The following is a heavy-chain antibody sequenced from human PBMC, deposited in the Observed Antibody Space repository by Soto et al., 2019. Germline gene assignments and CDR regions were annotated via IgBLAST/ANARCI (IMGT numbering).Heavy chain of an antibody. CDR1: GYTFTSYG. CDR3: ARGDHGRSWDTKLYYYYYGMDV. V-gene: IGHV1-18*01. D-gene: IGHD6-13*01. CDR2: ISAYNGNT. Sequence: QVQLVQSGAEVKKPGASVKVSCKASGYTFTSYGISWVRQAPGQGLEWMGWISAYNGNTNYAQKLQGRVTMTTDTSTSTAYMELRSLRSDATAVYYCARGDHGRSWDTKLYYYYYGMDVWGQGTTVTVSS. J-gene: IGHJ6*02.